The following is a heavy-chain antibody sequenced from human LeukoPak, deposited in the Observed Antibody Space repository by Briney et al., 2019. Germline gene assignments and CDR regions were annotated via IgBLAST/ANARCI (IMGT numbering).Heavy chain of an antibody. D-gene: IGHD3-22*01. V-gene: IGHV1-58*02. CDR2: IVVGSGNT. CDR3: AADPLYYDSSGYYPNWFDP. J-gene: IGHJ5*02. Sequence: SVKVSCKASGFTFTSSAMQWVRQARGQRLEWTGWIVVGSGNTNYAQKFQERVTITRDMSTSTAYMELSSLRSEDTAVYYCAADPLYYDSSGYYPNWFDPWGQGTLVTVSS. CDR1: GFTFTSSA.